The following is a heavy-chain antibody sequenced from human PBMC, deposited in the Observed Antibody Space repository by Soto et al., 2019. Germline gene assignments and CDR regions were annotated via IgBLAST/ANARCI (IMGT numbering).Heavy chain of an antibody. CDR1: GFTFSSYA. Sequence: AGGSLRLSCAASGFTFSSYAMSWVRQAPGKGLEWVSAISGSGGSTYYADSVKGRFTISRDNSKNTLYLQMNSLRAEDTAVYYCAKSPPFYDSSGYYYGRPFDYWGQGTLVTVSS. J-gene: IGHJ4*02. CDR2: ISGSGGST. V-gene: IGHV3-23*01. CDR3: AKSPPFYDSSGYYYGRPFDY. D-gene: IGHD3-22*01.